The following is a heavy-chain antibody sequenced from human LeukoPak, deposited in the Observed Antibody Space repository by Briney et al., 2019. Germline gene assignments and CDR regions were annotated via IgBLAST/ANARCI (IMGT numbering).Heavy chain of an antibody. CDR1: GGSISSRFYY. CDR2: IYHSGST. D-gene: IGHD3-3*01. V-gene: IGHV4-39*07. Sequence: SETLSLTCSVSGGSISSRFYYWGWIRQPPGKGLEWIGSIYHSGSTYYNPSLKSRVTISVDTSKNQFSLKLSSVTAADTAVYHCARGRFLDAFDIWGQGTMVTVSS. CDR3: ARGRFLDAFDI. J-gene: IGHJ3*02.